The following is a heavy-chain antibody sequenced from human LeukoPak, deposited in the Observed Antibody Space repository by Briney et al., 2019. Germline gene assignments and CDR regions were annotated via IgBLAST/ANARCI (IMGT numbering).Heavy chain of an antibody. CDR1: GFTFSSYW. V-gene: IGHV3-74*01. J-gene: IGHJ6*03. Sequence: PGGSLRLSCAASGFTFSSYWMHWVRQAPGKGLVWVSRINSDGSSTSYADSVKGRFTISRDNAKNTLYLQMNSLRAEDTAVYYCARGTTGRGYYYYMDVWGKGTTVTVSS. D-gene: IGHD1-14*01. CDR3: ARGTTGRGYYYYMDV. CDR2: INSDGSST.